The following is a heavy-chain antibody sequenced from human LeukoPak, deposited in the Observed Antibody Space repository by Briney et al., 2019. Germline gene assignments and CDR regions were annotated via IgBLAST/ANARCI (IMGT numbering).Heavy chain of an antibody. CDR2: IYHSGST. V-gene: IGHV4-38-2*01. Sequence: SETLSLTCAVSGYSISSGYYWGWIRQPPGKGLEWIGSIYHSGSTYYNPSLKSRVTISVDTSKNQFSLKLSSVTAADTAVYYCARRGDDWYFDLWGRGTLVSVSP. CDR1: GYSISSGYY. D-gene: IGHD2-21*02. CDR3: ARRGDDWYFDL. J-gene: IGHJ2*01.